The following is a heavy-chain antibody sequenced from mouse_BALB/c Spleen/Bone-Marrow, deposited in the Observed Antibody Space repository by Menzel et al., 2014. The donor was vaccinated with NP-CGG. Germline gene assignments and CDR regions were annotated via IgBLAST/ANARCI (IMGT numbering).Heavy chain of an antibody. CDR3: ASLYFYGSSYYTMDY. D-gene: IGHD1-1*01. V-gene: IGHV5-6-5*01. CDR2: ISSGGST. CDR1: GFTFSSYA. J-gene: IGHJ4*01. Sequence: EVKLMESGGGLVKPGGSLKLSCAASGFTFSSYAMSWVRQTPEKRLEWVASISSGGSTYYPDSVKGRFTISRDNARNILYLQMSCLRSEDTAMYYCASLYFYGSSYYTMDYWGQGTSVTVSS.